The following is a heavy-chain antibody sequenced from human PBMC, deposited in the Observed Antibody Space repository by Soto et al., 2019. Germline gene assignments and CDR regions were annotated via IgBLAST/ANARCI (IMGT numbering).Heavy chain of an antibody. Sequence: GGSLRLSCAASGFTFSSYAMHWVRQAPGKGLEWVAVISYDGSNKYYADSVKGRFTISRDNSKNTLYLQMNSLRAEDTAVYYCARARVVPAAIGRCDAFDIWGQGTMVTVPS. CDR3: ARARVVPAAIGRCDAFDI. V-gene: IGHV3-30-3*01. CDR2: ISYDGSNK. CDR1: GFTFSSYA. D-gene: IGHD2-2*01. J-gene: IGHJ3*02.